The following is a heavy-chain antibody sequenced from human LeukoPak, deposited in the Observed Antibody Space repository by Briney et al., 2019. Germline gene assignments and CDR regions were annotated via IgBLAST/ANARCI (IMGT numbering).Heavy chain of an antibody. CDR1: GFTFSNYD. CDR3: ARGEEKATITALDS. D-gene: IGHD5-24*01. J-gene: IGHJ4*02. Sequence: GGSLRLSCAASGFTFSNYDVHWVRQAPGKGLEWVSAISSSSSYIYYADSMKGRFTISRDNAENSLYLQMNSLRAVDTAVYFCARGEEKATITALDSWGQGTLVTVSS. CDR2: ISSSSSYI. V-gene: IGHV3-21*01.